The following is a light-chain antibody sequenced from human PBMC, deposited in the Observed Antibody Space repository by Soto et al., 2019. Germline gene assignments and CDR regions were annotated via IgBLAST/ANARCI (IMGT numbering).Light chain of an antibody. V-gene: IGKV3-15*01. CDR3: QQYNNWPPWT. Sequence: ILMTQSPATLSVSPGERATLSCRASQSVSNNLAWYQQKPGQAPRLLIYDASTRHTGIPPRFSGSGSGTEFTLTISGLQPADFAVYYCQQYNNWPPWTFGQGTKVEIK. J-gene: IGKJ1*01. CDR1: QSVSNN. CDR2: DAS.